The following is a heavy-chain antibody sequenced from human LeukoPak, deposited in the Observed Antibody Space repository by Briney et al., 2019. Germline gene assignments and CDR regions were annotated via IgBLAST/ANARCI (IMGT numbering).Heavy chain of an antibody. CDR2: ISPYNGKV. D-gene: IGHD4-17*01. J-gene: IGHJ4*02. CDR1: GYTFTSYG. V-gene: IGHV1-18*01. CDR3: ARVGVDIDYGDYYFDY. Sequence: ASVKVSCKTSGYTFTSYGFSWVRQAPGQGFEWMGWISPYNGKVKIAQKFQGRVTMTTDTSASTAYVELRSLRSDDTAMYYCARVGVDIDYGDYYFDYWGQGTLVTVSS.